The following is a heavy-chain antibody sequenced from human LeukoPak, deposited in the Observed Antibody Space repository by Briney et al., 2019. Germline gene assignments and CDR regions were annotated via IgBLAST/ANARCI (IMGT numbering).Heavy chain of an antibody. CDR2: SYHSGST. CDR3: ARNNVDTAIDY. CDR1: GGSISSYY. V-gene: IGHV4-59*12. J-gene: IGHJ4*02. Sequence: PSETLSLTCTVSGGSISSYYWSWIRQPPGKGLEWIGYSYHSGSTYYNPSLKSRVTTSVDRSKNQFSLKLSSVTAADTAVYYCARNNVDTAIDYWGQGTLVTVSS. D-gene: IGHD5-18*01.